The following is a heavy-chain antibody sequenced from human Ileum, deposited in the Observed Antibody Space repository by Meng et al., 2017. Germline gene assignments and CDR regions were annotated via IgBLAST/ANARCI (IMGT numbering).Heavy chain of an antibody. J-gene: IGHJ4*02. CDR3: ARRRGGSGRDC. CDR2: IYHSGST. D-gene: IGHD3-10*01. Sequence: QVQLHQWGAGLLKPSETLSLTCAVSGDSIRYSSYYWGWVRQPPGQGLEWIGSIYHSGSTSYNPSLQSRVTMFVDTSKNQFSLMLTSVTATDTAVYYCARRRGGSGRDCWGQGTLVTVSS. V-gene: IGHV4-39*01. CDR1: GDSIRYSSYY.